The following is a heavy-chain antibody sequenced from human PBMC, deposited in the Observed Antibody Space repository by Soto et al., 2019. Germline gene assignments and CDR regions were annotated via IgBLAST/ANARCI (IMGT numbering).Heavy chain of an antibody. CDR1: GFTFSSYS. J-gene: IGHJ6*02. CDR3: ARDWAGVGFGIYYYYGMDV. D-gene: IGHD3-10*01. CDR2: ISSSSSYI. Sequence: NPGGSLRLSCAASGFTFSSYSMNWVRQAPGKGLEWVSSISSSSSYIYYADSVKGRFTISRDNAKNSLYLQMNSLRAEDTAVYYCARDWAGVGFGIYYYYGMDVWGQGTTVTVSS. V-gene: IGHV3-21*01.